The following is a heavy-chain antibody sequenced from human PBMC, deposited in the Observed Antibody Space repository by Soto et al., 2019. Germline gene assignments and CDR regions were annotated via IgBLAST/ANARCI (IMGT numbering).Heavy chain of an antibody. J-gene: IGHJ1*01. V-gene: IGHV4-59*01. CDR3: ARGGQGYCSGGSCYRTAEYFQH. Sequence: SETLSLTCTVSGGSISSYYWSWIRQPPGKGLEWIGYIYYSGSTNYNPSLKSRVTISVDTSKNQFSLKLSSVTAADTAVYYCARGGQGYCSGGSCYRTAEYFQHWGQGTLVTVSS. D-gene: IGHD2-15*01. CDR2: IYYSGST. CDR1: GGSISSYY.